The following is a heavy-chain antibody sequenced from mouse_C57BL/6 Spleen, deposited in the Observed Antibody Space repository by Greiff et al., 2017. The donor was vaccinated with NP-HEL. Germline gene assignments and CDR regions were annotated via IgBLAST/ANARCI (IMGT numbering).Heavy chain of an antibody. CDR1: GFNFPYDY. Sequence: VQLQPSVASLVRPVSSVQLSCTSSGFNFPYDYLHLVKQSPLPGLEWIGWIDPENGDTAYASMFQGKATITADTSSNTAYLQLSSLTSEDTAVYYCTTPLTTVVARYFDVWGTGTTVTVSS. CDR2: IDPENGDT. V-gene: IGHV14-4*01. D-gene: IGHD1-1*01. J-gene: IGHJ1*03. CDR3: TTPLTTVVARYFDV.